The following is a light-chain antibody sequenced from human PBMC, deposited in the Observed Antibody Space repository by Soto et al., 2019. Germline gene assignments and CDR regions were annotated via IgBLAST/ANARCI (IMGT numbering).Light chain of an antibody. V-gene: IGLV1-44*01. J-gene: IGLJ2*01. Sequence: QSVLTQPPSASGTPGQRVNISCSGSSSNIGSYPVNWYQQLPGSAPKLLIYSSTQRPSGVPDRFSGSKSGTSASLAISGLQSEDEADYYCAAWDDSLNGPGFGGGTKLTVL. CDR2: SST. CDR1: SSNIGSYP. CDR3: AAWDDSLNGPG.